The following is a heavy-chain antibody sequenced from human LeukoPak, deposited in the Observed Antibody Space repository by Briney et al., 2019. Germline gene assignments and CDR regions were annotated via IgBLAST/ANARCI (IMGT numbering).Heavy chain of an antibody. CDR2: INDSGRT. Sequence: SETLSLTCAVYGGSFSDYYWSWIRQPPGKGLEWIGEINDSGRTNYNPSLMSRVTVSVDTSKKQFSLRLTSVTATDTAVYYCARCSNYGRYYYIDVWGKGATVSVSS. V-gene: IGHV4-34*01. D-gene: IGHD1-7*01. J-gene: IGHJ6*03. CDR3: ARCSNYGRYYYIDV. CDR1: GGSFSDYY.